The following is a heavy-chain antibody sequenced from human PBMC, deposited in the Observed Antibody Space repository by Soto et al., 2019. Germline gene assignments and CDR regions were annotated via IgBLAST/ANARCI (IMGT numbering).Heavy chain of an antibody. CDR3: ARDLAGKDYYYGMDV. CDR2: IYYSGST. V-gene: IGHV4-31*03. J-gene: IGHJ6*02. Sequence: SETLSLTCTVSGGSISSGGYYWSWIRQHPGKGLEWIGYIYYSGSTYYNPSLKSRVTISVDTSKNQFSLKLSSVTAADTAVYYCARDLAGKDYYYGMDVWGQGTTVTVSS. D-gene: IGHD6-13*01. CDR1: GGSISSGGYY.